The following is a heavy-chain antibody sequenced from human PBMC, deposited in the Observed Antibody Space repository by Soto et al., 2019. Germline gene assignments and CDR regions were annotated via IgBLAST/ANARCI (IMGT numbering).Heavy chain of an antibody. Sequence: GGSLRLSCAASGFTFSSYAMSWVRQAPGKGLEWVSAISGSGGSTYYADSVKGRFTISRDNSKNTLYLQMNSLRAEDTAVYYCAKGDCSSTSCLDILFDYWGQGTLVTVSS. D-gene: IGHD2-2*01. CDR1: GFTFSSYA. CDR2: ISGSGGST. J-gene: IGHJ4*02. V-gene: IGHV3-23*01. CDR3: AKGDCSSTSCLDILFDY.